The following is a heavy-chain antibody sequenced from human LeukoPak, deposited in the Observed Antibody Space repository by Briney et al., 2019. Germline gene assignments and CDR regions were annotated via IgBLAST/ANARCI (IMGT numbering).Heavy chain of an antibody. CDR2: ITGSGGGT. Sequence: GGSLRLSCAASGFSFSSYGMIWVRQAPGKGLEWVSGITGSGGGTYYADSVKGRFTISRDNSKNTLYLQMNSLRAEDMAVYYCAKTQAAVGKAWFDPWGQGTLVTVSS. D-gene: IGHD6-13*01. V-gene: IGHV3-23*01. CDR3: AKTQAAVGKAWFDP. CDR1: GFSFSSYG. J-gene: IGHJ5*02.